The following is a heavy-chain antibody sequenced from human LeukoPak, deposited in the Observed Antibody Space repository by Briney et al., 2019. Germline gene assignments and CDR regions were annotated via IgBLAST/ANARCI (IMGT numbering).Heavy chain of an antibody. D-gene: IGHD5-12*01. J-gene: IGHJ4*02. CDR3: ARHRGYSGYDRKAVNDY. Sequence: GASVKVSCKASGGTFSSYVISWVRQAPGQGLEWMGRIIPILGIANYAQKLQGRVTMTTDTSTSTAYMELRSLRSDNTAVYYCARHRGYSGYDRKAVNDYWGQGTLVTVSS. CDR2: IIPILGIA. CDR1: GGTFSSYV. V-gene: IGHV1-69*04.